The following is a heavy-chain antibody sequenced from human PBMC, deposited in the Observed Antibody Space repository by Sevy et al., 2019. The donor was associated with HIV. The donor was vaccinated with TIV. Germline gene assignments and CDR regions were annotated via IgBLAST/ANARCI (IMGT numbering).Heavy chain of an antibody. CDR2: IKQDGSDK. V-gene: IGHV3-7*03. CDR1: GFTSNNDW. D-gene: IGHD7-27*01. J-gene: IGHJ4*02. Sequence: GSLRLSCAASGFTSNNDWMTWVRQAPGKGLEWVANIKQDGSDKYYMESVKGRFNISRDNTKNSLYLQLNSLRAEDTAVYYCARSWDYWGQMGYWGQGTLVTVSS. CDR3: ARSWDYWGQMGY.